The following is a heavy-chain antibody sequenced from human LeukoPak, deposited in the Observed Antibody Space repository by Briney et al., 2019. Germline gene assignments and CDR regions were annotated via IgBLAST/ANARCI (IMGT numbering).Heavy chain of an antibody. CDR1: GFTFSSYS. Sequence: GSLRLSCAASGFTFSSYSMNWVRQAPGKGLEWVSSISSSSSYIYYADSVKGRFTISRDNAKNSLYLQMNSLRAGDTAVYYCARVSGFGYYDSSGYRLDYWGQGTLVTVSS. CDR2: ISSSSSYI. CDR3: ARVSGFGYYDSSGYRLDY. D-gene: IGHD3-22*01. V-gene: IGHV3-21*01. J-gene: IGHJ4*02.